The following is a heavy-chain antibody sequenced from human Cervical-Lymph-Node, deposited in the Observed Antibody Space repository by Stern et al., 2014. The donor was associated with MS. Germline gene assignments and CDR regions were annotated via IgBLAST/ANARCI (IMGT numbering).Heavy chain of an antibody. D-gene: IGHD3-3*01. J-gene: IGHJ6*02. V-gene: IGHV1-24*01. Sequence: LQLVVSGAELKKPGASVKVSCKVSGYTLPELSMHWVRQAPGKGLEWLGGFDPEDGETIYAQKFQGRVTMTEDTSTDTAYMELSSLRSEDTAVYYCATDRDDFRSGYSAPTKGYGLDVWGQGTTVTVPS. CDR2: FDPEDGET. CDR3: ATDRDDFRSGYSAPTKGYGLDV. CDR1: GYTLPELS.